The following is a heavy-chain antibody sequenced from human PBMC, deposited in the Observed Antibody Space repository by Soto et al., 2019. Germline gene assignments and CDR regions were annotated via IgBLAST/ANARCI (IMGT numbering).Heavy chain of an antibody. J-gene: IGHJ4*02. D-gene: IGHD5-12*01. CDR1: GGTFSSYA. Sequence: QVQLVQSGAELKKPGSSVKVSCKASGGTFSSYAISWVRQAPGQGLEWMGGIIPIFGTANYAQKFQGRVTITADESTSTAYMELSSLRSEYTAVYYCARVNVWWLQSQSGDDFDYWGQGTLVTVSS. CDR2: IIPIFGTA. V-gene: IGHV1-69*12. CDR3: ARVNVWWLQSQSGDDFDY.